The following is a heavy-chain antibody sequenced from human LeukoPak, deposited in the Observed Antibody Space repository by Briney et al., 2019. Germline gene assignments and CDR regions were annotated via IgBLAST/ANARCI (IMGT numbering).Heavy chain of an antibody. CDR3: ARDARNPGYCSSTSCYYYGMDV. V-gene: IGHV1-18*01. D-gene: IGHD2-2*01. CDR2: IRAYNGNT. Sequence: ASVKVSCKASGYTFSSYGISWVRQAPGQGLEWMGWIRAYNGNTNYAQKFQGRVTMTTDTSTSTAYMELRSLRSDDTAVYYCARDARNPGYCSSTSCYYYGMDVWGQGTTVTVSS. CDR1: GYTFSSYG. J-gene: IGHJ6*02.